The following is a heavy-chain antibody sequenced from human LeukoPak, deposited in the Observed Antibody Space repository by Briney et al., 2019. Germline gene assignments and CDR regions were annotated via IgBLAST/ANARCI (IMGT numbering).Heavy chain of an antibody. CDR1: GFTFSSYA. Sequence: QPGGSLRLSCAASGFTFSSYAMHWVRQAPGKGLEWVAVISYDGSNKYYADSVKGRFTISRDNSKNTLYLQMNSLRAEDTAVYYCARDGDEDGPGLARLWPKWYFDLWGRGTLVTVSS. D-gene: IGHD2/OR15-2a*01. V-gene: IGHV3-30-3*01. CDR2: ISYDGSNK. J-gene: IGHJ2*01. CDR3: ARDGDEDGPGLARLWPKWYFDL.